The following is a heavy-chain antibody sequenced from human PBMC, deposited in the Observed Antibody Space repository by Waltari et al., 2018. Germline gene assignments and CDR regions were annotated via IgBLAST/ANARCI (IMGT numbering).Heavy chain of an antibody. CDR2: IRYDGSNK. V-gene: IGHV3-30*02. D-gene: IGHD5-12*01. Sequence: QVQLVESGGGVVQPGGSLRLSCAASGFTFSSYGMHWVRQAPGKRLEWVAFIRYDGSNKYYADSVKGRFTISRDNSKNTLYLQMNSLRAEDTAGYYCAALVATIVGFDYWGQGTLVTVSS. CDR1: GFTFSSYG. CDR3: AALVATIVGFDY. J-gene: IGHJ4*02.